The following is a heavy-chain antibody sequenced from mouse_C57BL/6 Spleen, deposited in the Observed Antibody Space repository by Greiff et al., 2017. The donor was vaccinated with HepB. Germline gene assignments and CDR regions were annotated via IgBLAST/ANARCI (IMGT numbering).Heavy chain of an antibody. CDR1: GYTFTDYE. CDR3: TRGGNYYGSSSWFAY. D-gene: IGHD1-1*01. J-gene: IGHJ3*01. CDR2: IDPETGGT. V-gene: IGHV1-15*01. Sequence: VQLQQSGAELVRPGASVTLSCKASGYTFTDYEMHWVKQTPVHGLEWIGAIDPETGGTAYNQKFKGKAILTADKSSSTAYMELRSLTSEDSAVYYCTRGGNYYGSSSWFAYWGQGTLVTVSA.